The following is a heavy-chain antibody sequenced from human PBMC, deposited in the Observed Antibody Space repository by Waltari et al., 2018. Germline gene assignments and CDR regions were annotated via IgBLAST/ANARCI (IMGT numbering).Heavy chain of an antibody. V-gene: IGHV3-9*01. CDR2: ISWNSGNI. Sequence: EVQLVESGGGLVRPGGSLRLSCAASGFICDYYVIHWVRQAPGKGLEWVSAISWNSGNIAYGDSVKGRFAISRDNAKSSVYLQMNSLRSEDTALYYCAKDISIGGFSDGYYYGMDVWGQGTAVTVSS. CDR1: GFICDYYV. CDR3: AKDISIGGFSDGYYYGMDV. D-gene: IGHD5-12*01. J-gene: IGHJ6*02.